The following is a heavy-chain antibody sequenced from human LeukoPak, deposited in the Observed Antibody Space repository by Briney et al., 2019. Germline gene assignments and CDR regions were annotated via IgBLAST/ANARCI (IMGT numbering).Heavy chain of an antibody. Sequence: SETLSLTCIVSGGSISSSSYYWGWIRQPPGKGLEWIGSIYHSGSTYYNPSLKSRVTISVDTSKNQFSLNLSSVTAADTAVYYCARVVSDDFWSGYPDYWGQGTLVTVSS. D-gene: IGHD3-3*01. J-gene: IGHJ4*02. CDR3: ARVVSDDFWSGYPDY. CDR1: GGSISSSSYY. CDR2: IYHSGST. V-gene: IGHV4-39*07.